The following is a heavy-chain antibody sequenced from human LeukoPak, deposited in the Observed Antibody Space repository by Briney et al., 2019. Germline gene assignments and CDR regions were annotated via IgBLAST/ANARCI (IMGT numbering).Heavy chain of an antibody. CDR3: ARHCEPWTLDAFDI. Sequence: SETLSLTCNVSGDSIKGNTYYWGWIRQPPGKSLEWIGTIYHSGSTYYRSSLKSRVTISVDTSKNVFSLKLTSVTAADTAMYFCARHCEPWTLDAFDIWGQGTLVAVSS. J-gene: IGHJ3*02. V-gene: IGHV4-39*01. CDR2: IYHSGST. D-gene: IGHD3/OR15-3a*01. CDR1: GDSIKGNTYY.